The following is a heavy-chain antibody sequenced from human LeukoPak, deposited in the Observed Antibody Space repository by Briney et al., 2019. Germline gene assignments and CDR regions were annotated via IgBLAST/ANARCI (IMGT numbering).Heavy chain of an antibody. CDR2: ISGSGGST. J-gene: IGHJ4*02. CDR1: GFTFSSYA. Sequence: HTGGSLRLSCAASGFTFSSYAMSWVRQAPGKGLEWVSAISGSGGSTYYADSVKGRFTISRDNSKNTLYLQMNSLRAEDTAVYYCAKGVEVLRFLEWLFSVYYFDYWGQGTLVTVSS. D-gene: IGHD3-3*01. CDR3: AKGVEVLRFLEWLFSVYYFDY. V-gene: IGHV3-23*01.